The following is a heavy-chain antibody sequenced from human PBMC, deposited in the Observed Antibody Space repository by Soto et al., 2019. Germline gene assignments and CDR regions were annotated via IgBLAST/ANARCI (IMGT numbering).Heavy chain of an antibody. J-gene: IGHJ6*02. Sequence: QVQHVQSGAEVKKPGASVKVSCKASGYNFTNYARHWVRQAPGQRLEWMGWINAGNGKTQYSQKFQDRVTITRDTSASTVYMELSSLRSEDTAVYSCARRLTSNAYLYFYGMDDWGQGARVHVSS. V-gene: IGHV1-3*01. CDR3: ARRLTSNAYLYFYGMDD. CDR2: INAGNGKT. CDR1: GYNFTNYA. D-gene: IGHD4-4*01.